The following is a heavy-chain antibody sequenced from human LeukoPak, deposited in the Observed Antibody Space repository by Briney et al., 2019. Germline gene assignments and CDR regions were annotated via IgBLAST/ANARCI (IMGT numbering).Heavy chain of an antibody. J-gene: IGHJ6*03. CDR2: IYTSGST. CDR3: ARGYNWGSPTRNFYYLDV. Sequence: SETLSLTCTVSGGSISSYYWSWIRQPAGKGLEWIGRIYTSGSTNYNPSLKSRVTMSVDTSKNQFSLKLRSVTAANTAVYYCARGYNWGSPTRNFYYLDVWGKGTTVTVSS. CDR1: GGSISSYY. V-gene: IGHV4-4*07. D-gene: IGHD7-27*01.